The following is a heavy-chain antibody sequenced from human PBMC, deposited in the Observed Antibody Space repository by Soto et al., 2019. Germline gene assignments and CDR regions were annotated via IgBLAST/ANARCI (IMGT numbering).Heavy chain of an antibody. V-gene: IGHV5-51*01. D-gene: IGHD6-13*01. CDR1: GYSFTSYW. CDR3: AKLPYGAASGSKYYFDY. Sequence: PGESLKISCKGSGYSFTSYWIAWVRQMPGKGLEWMGIIYPGDSGTRYSPSFQGQVTISADKSISTAYLQWSSLKASDTAMYYCAKLPYGAASGSKYYFDYWGQGTLVTVSS. J-gene: IGHJ4*02. CDR2: IYPGDSGT.